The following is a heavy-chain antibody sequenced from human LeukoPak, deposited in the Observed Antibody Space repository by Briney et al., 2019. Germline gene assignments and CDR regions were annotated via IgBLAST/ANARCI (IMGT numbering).Heavy chain of an antibody. V-gene: IGHV3-48*03. CDR1: GFTFNTYE. J-gene: IGHJ4*02. CDR3: AREGGSFFFEY. CDR2: ISSSGRTT. Sequence: PGGSLRLSCAASGFTFNTYEMSWVRQTPGKGLDWVAYISSSGRTTYYADSVKGRFTISRDDAKNSLYLQMSSLRVEDTAIYYCAREGGSFFFEYWGQGTLVTVSS. D-gene: IGHD2-15*01.